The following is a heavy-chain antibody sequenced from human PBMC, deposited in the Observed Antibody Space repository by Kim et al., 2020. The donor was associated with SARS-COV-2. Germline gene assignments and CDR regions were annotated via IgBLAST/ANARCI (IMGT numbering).Heavy chain of an antibody. CDR3: AKEMEVGLSTIDY. Sequence: GGSLRLSCAASGFSFSNFPMSWVRQAPGKGLEWVSGISASGGNTYYTASVRGRLTVSRDNSENTLFLQMSSLGVDDTAVYYCAKEMEVGLSTIDYWGQG. CDR1: GFSFSNFP. J-gene: IGHJ4*02. V-gene: IGHV3-23*01. CDR2: ISASGGNT. D-gene: IGHD1-1*01.